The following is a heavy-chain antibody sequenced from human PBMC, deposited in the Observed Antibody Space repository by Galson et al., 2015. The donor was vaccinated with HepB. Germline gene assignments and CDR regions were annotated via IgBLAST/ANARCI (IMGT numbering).Heavy chain of an antibody. CDR2: ISYDGSNK. CDR1: GFTFSSYA. CDR3: AREDIVVVPAAMGGYYYYYGMDV. Sequence: LRLSCAASGFTFSSYAMHWVRQAPGKGLEWVAVISYDGSNKYYADSVKGRFTISRDNSKNTLYLQMNSLRAEDTAVYYCAREDIVVVPAAMGGYYYYYGMDVWGQGTTVTVSS. J-gene: IGHJ6*02. V-gene: IGHV3-30*04. D-gene: IGHD2-2*01.